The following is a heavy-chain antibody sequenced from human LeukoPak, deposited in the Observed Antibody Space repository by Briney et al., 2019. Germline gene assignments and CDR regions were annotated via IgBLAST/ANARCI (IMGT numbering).Heavy chain of an antibody. Sequence: GVSLRLFCSVSGFTFSTYVMHWVREAPGKGLEYVSAISSNGDNTYYADSVKGRFTISRDNSKNTLYLQTSSLRADDSAVYYCVRGTGYWGQGTLVTVSS. CDR1: GFTFSTYV. CDR2: ISSNGDNT. V-gene: IGHV3-64D*06. J-gene: IGHJ4*02. CDR3: VRGTGY.